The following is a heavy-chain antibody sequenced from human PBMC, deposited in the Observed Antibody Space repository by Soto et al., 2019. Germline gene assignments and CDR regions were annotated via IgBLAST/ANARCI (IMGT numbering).Heavy chain of an antibody. V-gene: IGHV1-8*01. CDR1: GYTFTSYD. CDR2: MNPNSGNT. CDR3: ARGGITIFGVVHPNWFDP. Sequence: QVQLVQSGAEVKKPGASVKVSCKASGYTFTSYDINWVRQATGQGLEWMGWMNPNSGNTGYAQKFQGRVTMTRNTSISTAYMELRSLRSEDTAVYYCARGGITIFGVVHPNWFDPWGQGTLVTVSS. D-gene: IGHD3-3*01. J-gene: IGHJ5*02.